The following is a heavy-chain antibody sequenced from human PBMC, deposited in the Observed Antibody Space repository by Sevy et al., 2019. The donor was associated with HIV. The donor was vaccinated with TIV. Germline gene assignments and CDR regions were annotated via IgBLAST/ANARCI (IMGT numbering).Heavy chain of an antibody. Sequence: ASVKVSCKASGFTFTSSAVQWVRQARGQRLEWIGWIVVGSGNTNYAQKFQERVTITRDMSTSTAYMELSSLGSEDTAVYYCAAGVGSGSSLDYYGMDVWGQGTTVTVSS. J-gene: IGHJ6*02. D-gene: IGHD3-10*01. V-gene: IGHV1-58*01. CDR2: IVVGSGNT. CDR1: GFTFTSSA. CDR3: AAGVGSGSSLDYYGMDV.